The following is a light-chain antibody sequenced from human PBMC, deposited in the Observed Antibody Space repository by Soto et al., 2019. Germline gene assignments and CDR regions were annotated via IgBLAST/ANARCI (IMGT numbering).Light chain of an antibody. J-gene: IGKJ1*01. CDR3: QQYNSYSPVT. Sequence: DIQMTQSPATLSASVGGRVTITCRASQSISSWLAWYQQKPGKAPKLLIYDASSLESGVPSRFSGSGSGTEFTLTINSLQPDDFATYYCQQYNSYSPVTFGQGTKVDIK. V-gene: IGKV1-5*01. CDR1: QSISSW. CDR2: DAS.